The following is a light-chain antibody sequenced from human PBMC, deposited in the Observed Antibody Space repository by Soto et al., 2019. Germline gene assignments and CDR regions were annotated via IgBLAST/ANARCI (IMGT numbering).Light chain of an antibody. CDR1: TSDIGFYDY. V-gene: IGLV2-14*01. CDR2: GVT. CDR3: CSYASGSTWV. Sequence: QSALTQPASVSGSPGQSLTISCTGTTSDIGFYDYVSWYQQYPGKAPKLLIYGVTIRPSGISNRFSGSKSGSTASLTISGLRDEDEADYYCCSYASGSTWVFGGGTKLTVL. J-gene: IGLJ3*02.